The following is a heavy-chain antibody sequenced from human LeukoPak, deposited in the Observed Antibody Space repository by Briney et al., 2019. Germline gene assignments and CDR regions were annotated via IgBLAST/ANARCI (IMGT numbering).Heavy chain of an antibody. CDR2: IIPIFGTA. CDR3: AGGPPNYYDSSGYQYSSDY. Sequence: SVKVSCKASGGTFSSYAISWVRQAPGQGLEWMGRIIPIFGTANYVQKFQGRVTITTDESTSTAYMELSSLRSEDTAVYYCAGGPPNYYDSSGYQYSSDYWGQGTLVTVSS. V-gene: IGHV1-69*05. J-gene: IGHJ4*02. D-gene: IGHD3-22*01. CDR1: GGTFSSYA.